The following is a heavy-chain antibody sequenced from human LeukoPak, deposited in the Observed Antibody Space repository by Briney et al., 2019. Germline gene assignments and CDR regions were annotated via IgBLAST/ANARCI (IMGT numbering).Heavy chain of an antibody. CDR1: GFTFSSYA. CDR3: AKDMRVGAAGGFDY. V-gene: IGHV3-30-3*01. J-gene: IGHJ4*02. Sequence: GGSLRLSCAASGFTFSSYAMHWVRQAPGKGLEWVAVISYDGSNKYYADSVKGRFTISRDNSKNTLYLQMNSLRAEDTAVYYCAKDMRVGAAGGFDYWGQGTLVTVSS. CDR2: ISYDGSNK. D-gene: IGHD2-15*01.